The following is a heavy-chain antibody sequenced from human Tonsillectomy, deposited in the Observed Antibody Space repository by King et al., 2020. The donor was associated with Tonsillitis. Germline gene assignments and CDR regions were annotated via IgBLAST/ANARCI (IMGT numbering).Heavy chain of an antibody. Sequence: QLQESGPGLAKPSETLSLTCTVSGGSIRSHYWSWIRQPPGKGLEWIGYIYSSGSTNYNPSLKSRVTISVDTSKNQFSLKLSSVTAADTAVYYCARLLPEYSRSAGCFDYWGQGTLVTVPS. D-gene: IGHD6-6*01. V-gene: IGHV4-59*08. CDR2: IYSSGST. J-gene: IGHJ4*02. CDR1: GGSIRSHY. CDR3: ARLLPEYSRSAGCFDY.